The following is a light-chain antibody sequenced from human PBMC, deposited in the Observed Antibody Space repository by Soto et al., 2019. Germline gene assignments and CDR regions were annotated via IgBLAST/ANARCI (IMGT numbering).Light chain of an antibody. Sequence: EIVMTQSPATLSVSPGERATLSCRASQSVGSNLAWYQQRPGQAPRLLIQDASTRATGTPARFSGSGSGTEFTLTISSLQSEDFAVYYCQQYSTWQTFGQGTKVAIK. V-gene: IGKV3-15*01. CDR3: QQYSTWQT. J-gene: IGKJ1*01. CDR1: QSVGSN. CDR2: DAS.